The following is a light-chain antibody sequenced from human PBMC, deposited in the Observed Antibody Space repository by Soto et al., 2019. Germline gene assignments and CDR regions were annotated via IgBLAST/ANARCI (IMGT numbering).Light chain of an antibody. CDR2: GAS. CDR1: QSVSSN. V-gene: IGKV3-20*01. Sequence: EIVITPSPATLSVSPVESSTLSCRASQSVSSNLAWYQQKPGQAPSLLIYGASNRATGIADRFSGSGSGTDFTLTISRLEPEDFAVYYCQQYGTSPPLTFGGGTKVDIK. CDR3: QQYGTSPPLT. J-gene: IGKJ4*01.